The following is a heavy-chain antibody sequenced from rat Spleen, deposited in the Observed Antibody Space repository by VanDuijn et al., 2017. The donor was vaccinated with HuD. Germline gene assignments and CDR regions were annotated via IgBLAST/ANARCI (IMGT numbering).Heavy chain of an antibody. CDR1: GYSITNTYR. D-gene: IGHD1-1*01. Sequence: EVQLQESGPGLVKPSQSLSLTCLVTGYSITNTYRWNWIRKFPGNKLEWMGYINSAGTTNYNPSLKSRISITRDTSKNQFFLQVNSVTTEDTATYYCARSPYSAIFTYWGQGTLVTVSS. J-gene: IGHJ3*01. CDR3: ARSPYSAIFTY. V-gene: IGHV3-3*01. CDR2: INSAGTT.